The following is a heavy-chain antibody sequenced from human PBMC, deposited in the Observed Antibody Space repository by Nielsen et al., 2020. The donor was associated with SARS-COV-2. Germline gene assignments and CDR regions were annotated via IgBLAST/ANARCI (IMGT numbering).Heavy chain of an antibody. Sequence: GSLRLSCAVYGGSFSGYYWSWIRQPPGKGLEWIGSIYYSGNTYYNPPLKSRVTISVDTSKNQFSLKLSSVTAADTAVYYCARVRGYSTSGPHQMARRRAYYMDVWGKGTTVTVSS. D-gene: IGHD5-12*01. CDR3: ARVRGYSTSGPHQMARRRAYYMDV. J-gene: IGHJ6*03. V-gene: IGHV4-34*01. CDR2: IYYSGNT. CDR1: GGSFSGYY.